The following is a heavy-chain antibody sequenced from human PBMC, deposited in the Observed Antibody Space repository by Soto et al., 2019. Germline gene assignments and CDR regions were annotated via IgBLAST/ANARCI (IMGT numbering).Heavy chain of an antibody. Sequence: GSLRLSCTASGFSLSRYGVHWIRQAPGKGLEWVAGLWANGFTTSYRDSVKGRFTISRDTPENRVYLEMNSLGAEDTAVYYCARDLWSWSLLIDHWGQGTLATVYS. D-gene: IGHD2-8*02. CDR3: ARDLWSWSLLIDH. CDR2: LWANGFTT. J-gene: IGHJ4*02. V-gene: IGHV3-33*01. CDR1: GFSLSRYG.